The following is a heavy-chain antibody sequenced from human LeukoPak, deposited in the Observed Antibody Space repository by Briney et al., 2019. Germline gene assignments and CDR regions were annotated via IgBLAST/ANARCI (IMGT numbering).Heavy chain of an antibody. D-gene: IGHD3-22*01. V-gene: IGHV4-30-2*01. J-gene: IGHJ5*02. Sequence: PSQTLSPTCAVSGGSISSGGYSWSWIRQPPGKGLEWIGYIYHSGSTYYNPSLKSRVTISVDRSKNQFSLKLSSVTAADTAVYYCARAHYYDSSGYYGNWFDPWGQGTLVTVSS. CDR3: ARAHYYDSSGYYGNWFDP. CDR2: IYHSGST. CDR1: GGSISSGGYS.